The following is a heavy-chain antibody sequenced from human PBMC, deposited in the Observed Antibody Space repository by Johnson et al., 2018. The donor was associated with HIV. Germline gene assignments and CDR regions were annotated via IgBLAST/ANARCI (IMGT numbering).Heavy chain of an antibody. V-gene: IGHV3-30-3*01. D-gene: IGHD1-26*01. CDR2: ISYDGSNK. Sequence: QVQLVESGGGVVQPGRSLRLSCAASGFNFSSYAMHWVRQAPGKGLEWVAVISYDGSNKYYADSVKGRFTISRANSKNTLYLQMNSLRAEDTAVYYCARELSGDAFDIWSQGTMVTVSS. J-gene: IGHJ3*02. CDR3: ARELSGDAFDI. CDR1: GFNFSSYA.